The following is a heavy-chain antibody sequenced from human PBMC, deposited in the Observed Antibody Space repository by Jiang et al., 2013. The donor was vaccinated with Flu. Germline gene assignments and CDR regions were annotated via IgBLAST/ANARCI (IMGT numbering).Heavy chain of an antibody. CDR2: INAGNGNT. CDR1: GYTFTSYA. Sequence: GAEVKKPGASVKVSCKASGYTFTSYAMHWVRQAPGQRLEWMGWINAGNGNTKYSQKFQGRVTITRDTSASTAYMELSSLRSEDTAVYYCARLANWNDGAFDIWGQGTMVTVSS. V-gene: IGHV1-3*01. J-gene: IGHJ3*02. D-gene: IGHD1-20*01. CDR3: ARLANWNDGAFDI.